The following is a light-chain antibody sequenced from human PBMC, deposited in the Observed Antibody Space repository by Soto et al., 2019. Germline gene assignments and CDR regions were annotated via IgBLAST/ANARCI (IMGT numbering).Light chain of an antibody. Sequence: EIAMTQSPVTLSVSPGERGTLSCRASQSVSSNFLAWYRQKPGQAPRLLIHGASNRATGIPDRFSGSGSGTDFTLTISRLEPEDFAVYYCQQYGDSPRTFGQGTKVDIK. CDR1: QSVSSNF. J-gene: IGKJ1*01. CDR3: QQYGDSPRT. V-gene: IGKV3-20*01. CDR2: GAS.